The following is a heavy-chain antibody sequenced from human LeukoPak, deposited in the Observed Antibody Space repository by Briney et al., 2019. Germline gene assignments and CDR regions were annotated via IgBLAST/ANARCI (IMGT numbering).Heavy chain of an antibody. CDR3: AKPSWYSAAGQYFDY. CDR2: ISTSSIYI. V-gene: IGHV3-21*04. J-gene: IGHJ4*02. CDR1: GFTFSSYT. Sequence: GGSLRLSCAASGFTFSSYTMNWVRQAPGKGLEWVSSISTSSIYIYYADSVKGRFTISRDNSKNTLYLQMNSLRAEDTAVYYCAKPSWYSAAGQYFDYWGQGTLVTVSS. D-gene: IGHD6-13*01.